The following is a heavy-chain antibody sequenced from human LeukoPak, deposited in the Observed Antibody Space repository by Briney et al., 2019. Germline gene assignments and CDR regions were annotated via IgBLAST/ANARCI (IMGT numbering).Heavy chain of an antibody. Sequence: PGGSLRLSCAASGFTFSTYGMSWVRQAPGKGLEWVSGISFSGGSTYYADSVKGRFTISRDNSKNTLFLQMNSLRAEDTALYFCARDVDSYASGSYSDYWGQGTLVTVSS. CDR3: ARDVDSYASGSYSDY. J-gene: IGHJ4*02. CDR1: GFTFSTYG. CDR2: ISFSGGST. V-gene: IGHV3-23*01. D-gene: IGHD3-10*01.